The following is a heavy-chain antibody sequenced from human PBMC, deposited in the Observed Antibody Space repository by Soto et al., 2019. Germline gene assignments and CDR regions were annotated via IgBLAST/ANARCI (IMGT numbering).Heavy chain of an antibody. Sequence: QLQLQESGSGLVKPSQTLSLTCAVSGGSISSGGYSWSWIRQPPGKGLEWIGYIYHSGSTYYNPSIKSRVTIAVDRSKNQFSLKLSSVTAADTAVYYCARSLHGYGMDVWGQGTTVTVSS. J-gene: IGHJ6*02. CDR2: IYHSGST. CDR3: ARSLHGYGMDV. D-gene: IGHD3-16*01. V-gene: IGHV4-30-2*01. CDR1: GGSISSGGYS.